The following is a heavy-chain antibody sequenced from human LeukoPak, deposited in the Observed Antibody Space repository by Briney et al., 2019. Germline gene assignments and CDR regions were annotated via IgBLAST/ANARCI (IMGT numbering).Heavy chain of an antibody. J-gene: IGHJ6*03. D-gene: IGHD6-19*01. CDR3: ARAGDYSSGWQEYNYMDV. Sequence: ASVKVSCKASGGTFSSYAISWVRQAPGQGLEWMGGIIPIFGTANYAQKFQGRVTITADESTSTAYMELSSLRSEDTAVYYCARAGDYSSGWQEYNYMDVWGKGTTVTISS. V-gene: IGHV1-69*13. CDR2: IIPIFGTA. CDR1: GGTFSSYA.